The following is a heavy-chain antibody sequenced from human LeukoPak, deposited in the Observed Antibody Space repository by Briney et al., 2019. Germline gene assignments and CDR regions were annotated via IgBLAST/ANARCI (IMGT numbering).Heavy chain of an antibody. Sequence: GGSLRLSCAASGFTFSTYTMNWVRQAPGKGLEWVANIKQDGSEKYYVDSVKGRFTISRDNAKNTLYLQMNSLRAEDTAVYYCARGENYYDSSGYLRRMYYFDYWGQGTLVTVSS. CDR1: GFTFSTYT. V-gene: IGHV3-7*01. J-gene: IGHJ4*02. CDR2: IKQDGSEK. D-gene: IGHD3-22*01. CDR3: ARGENYYDSSGYLRRMYYFDY.